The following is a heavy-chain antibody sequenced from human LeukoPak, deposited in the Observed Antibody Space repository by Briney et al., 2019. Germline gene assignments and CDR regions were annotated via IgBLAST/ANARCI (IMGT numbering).Heavy chain of an antibody. J-gene: IGHJ4*02. Sequence: GGSLRLSCAASGFTFSSYAMHWVRQAPGKGLEWVSYISSSSSTIYYADSVKGRFTISRDNAKNSLYLQMNSLRAEDTAVYYCARAGLGFGYWGQGTLVTVSS. CDR1: GFTFSSYA. CDR3: ARAGLGFGY. D-gene: IGHD3-16*01. V-gene: IGHV3-48*04. CDR2: ISSSSSTI.